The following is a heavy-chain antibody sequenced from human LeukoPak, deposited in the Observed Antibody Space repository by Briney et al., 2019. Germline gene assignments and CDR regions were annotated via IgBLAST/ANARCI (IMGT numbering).Heavy chain of an antibody. Sequence: SETLSLTCVVSGDSISSGGYSWSWIRQTPGKGLEWIAYIHDSGSTYNNPSLKSRLSISIDTSKNQFSLKLNSVTAADTAVYYCARVVAAAGNNWFDPWGQGTLVTVSS. V-gene: IGHV4-30-4*07. CDR2: IHDSGST. CDR1: GDSISSGGYS. D-gene: IGHD6-13*01. CDR3: ARVVAAAGNNWFDP. J-gene: IGHJ5*02.